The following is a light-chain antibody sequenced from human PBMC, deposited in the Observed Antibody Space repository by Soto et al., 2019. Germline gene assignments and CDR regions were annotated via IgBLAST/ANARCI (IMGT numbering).Light chain of an antibody. Sequence: APTRHTSQSGAPGQLLPISSTRTSSDVGGYNYVSWYQQHPGKAPKVMIYEVSNRPSGVSDRFSGSKSGNTASLTISGLQAEDEADYYCSSYERRDTYVFGSGTKGTVL. CDR3: SSYERRDTYV. CDR1: SSDVGGYNY. J-gene: IGLJ1*01. V-gene: IGLV2-14*01. CDR2: EVS.